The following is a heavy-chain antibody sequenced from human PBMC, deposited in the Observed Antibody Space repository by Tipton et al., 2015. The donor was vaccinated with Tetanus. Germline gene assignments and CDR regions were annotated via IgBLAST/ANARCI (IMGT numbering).Heavy chain of an antibody. V-gene: IGHV4-31*03. CDR1: GGSISSGGYY. J-gene: IGHJ4*02. CDR2: IYYSGST. CDR3: ARGGLTPYEKDY. Sequence: TLSLTCTVSGGSISSGGYYWSWIRQHPGKGLEWIGYIYYSGSTYYNPSLKSRVTISVDTSKNRFSLKLSSVTAADTAVYYCARGGLTPYEKDYWGQGTLVTVSS. D-gene: IGHD3-3*01.